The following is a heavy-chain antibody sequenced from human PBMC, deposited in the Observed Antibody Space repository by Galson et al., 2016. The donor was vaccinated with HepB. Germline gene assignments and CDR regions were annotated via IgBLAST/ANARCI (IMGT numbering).Heavy chain of an antibody. V-gene: IGHV4-31*03. Sequence: TLSLTCSVSGGSISSGGYYWSWIRQHPGKGLEWIGYIYDSVSTYYKPSLKSRVTISVDTSKNQFSLNLSSATAADTAVYYCTRGFASWFSRGAFDIWGQGTMVTVSS. CDR3: TRGFASWFSRGAFDI. J-gene: IGHJ3*02. CDR2: IYDSVST. CDR1: GGSISSGGYY. D-gene: IGHD3-22*01.